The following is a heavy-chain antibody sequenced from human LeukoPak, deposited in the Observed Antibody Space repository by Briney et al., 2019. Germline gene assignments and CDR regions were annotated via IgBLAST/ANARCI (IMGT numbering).Heavy chain of an antibody. D-gene: IGHD3-22*01. CDR2: INSDGSST. CDR1: GFTFSSYW. J-gene: IGHJ4*02. CDR3: AREEGTYYFDSSGFIDY. Sequence: GGSLRLSCAASGFTFSSYWMHWVRQAPGKGLVWVSRINSDGSSTSYADSVKGRFTISRDNAKNTLYLQMNSLRAEDTAVYYCAREEGTYYFDSSGFIDYWGPGTLVTVSS. V-gene: IGHV3-74*01.